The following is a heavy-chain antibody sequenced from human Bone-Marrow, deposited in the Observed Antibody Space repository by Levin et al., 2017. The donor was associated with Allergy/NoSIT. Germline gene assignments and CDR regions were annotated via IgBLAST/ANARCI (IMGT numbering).Heavy chain of an antibody. J-gene: IGHJ4*02. CDR1: GYSFTNYW. V-gene: IGHV5-51*01. CDR3: ARLSSSWYEEGPTLDY. D-gene: IGHD6-13*01. CDR2: IYPSDSDA. Sequence: GESLKISCKGFGYSFTNYWIAWVRQMPGRGLESMGIIYPSDSDARYSPSLQGQVTISADKSINTAYLHLSNLTASDTAMYYCARLSSSWYEEGPTLDYWGQGTLVTVSS.